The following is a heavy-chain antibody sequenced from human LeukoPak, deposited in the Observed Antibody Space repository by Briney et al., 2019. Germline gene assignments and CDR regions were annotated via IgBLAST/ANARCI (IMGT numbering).Heavy chain of an antibody. CDR2: INPSGGST. V-gene: IGHV1-46*01. Sequence: ASVKVSCKASGYTFTSYGISWVRQAPGQGLEWMGIINPSGGSTSYAQKFQGRVTMTRDMSTSTVYMELSSLRSEDTAVYYCARDPGDYWGQGTLVTVSS. CDR1: GYTFTSYG. CDR3: ARDPGDY. J-gene: IGHJ4*02.